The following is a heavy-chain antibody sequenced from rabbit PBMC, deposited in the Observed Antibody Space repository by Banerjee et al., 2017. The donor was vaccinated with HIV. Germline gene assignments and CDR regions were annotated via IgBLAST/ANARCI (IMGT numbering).Heavy chain of an antibody. CDR2: IYAGSSGST. Sequence: QSLEESGGDLVKPGASLTLTCTASGFSFSSDYYICWVRQAPGKGLEWIGCIYAGSSGSTYYASWAKGRFTIAKTSSTTVTLQMTSLTAADTATYFCARTGYIGYGFDLWGQGTLVTVS. J-gene: IGHJ3*01. CDR1: GFSFSSDYY. V-gene: IGHV1S40*01. CDR3: ARTGYIGYGFDL. D-gene: IGHD6-1*01.